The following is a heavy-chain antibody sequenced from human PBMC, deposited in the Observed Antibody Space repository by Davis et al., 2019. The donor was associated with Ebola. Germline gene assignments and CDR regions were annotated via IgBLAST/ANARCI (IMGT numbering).Heavy chain of an antibody. CDR2: IYYSGST. CDR1: GGSISSSSYY. CDR3: ARRGIAVAGTGYFQH. J-gene: IGHJ1*01. D-gene: IGHD6-19*01. V-gene: IGHV4-39*01. Sequence: MPGGSLRLSCTVSGGSISSSSYYWGWIRQPPGKGLEWIGSIYYSGSTNYNPSLKSRVTISVDTSKNQFSLKLSSVTAADTAVYYCARRGIAVAGTGYFQHWGQGTLVTVSS.